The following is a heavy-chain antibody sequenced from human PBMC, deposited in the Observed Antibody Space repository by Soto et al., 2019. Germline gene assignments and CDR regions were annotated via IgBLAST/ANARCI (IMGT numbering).Heavy chain of an antibody. CDR1: GGSISSYY. Sequence: QVQLQESGPGLVKPSETLSLTCIVSGGSISSYYWSWVRQPPGKGLEWIGYIYYSGSTNYNPSLKSRVTISIDTAKNQFSLKVSSVTAADTDVYYCARDSSTRGFDYWGQGPLVTVSS. V-gene: IGHV4-59*01. J-gene: IGHJ4*02. CDR3: ARDSSTRGFDY. D-gene: IGHD3-10*01. CDR2: IYYSGST.